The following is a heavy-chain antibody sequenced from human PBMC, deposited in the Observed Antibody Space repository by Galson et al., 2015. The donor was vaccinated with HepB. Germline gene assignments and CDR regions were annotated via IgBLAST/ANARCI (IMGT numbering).Heavy chain of an antibody. Sequence: SVKVSRKASGYTFTSYGISWVRQAPGQGLEWMGWISAYNGNTNYAQKLQGRVTMTTDTSTSTAYMELRSLRSDDTAVYYCARANDYSNSYYYYYGMDVWGQGTTVTVSS. CDR1: GYTFTSYG. V-gene: IGHV1-18*04. D-gene: IGHD4-11*01. CDR3: ARANDYSNSYYYYYGMDV. J-gene: IGHJ6*02. CDR2: ISAYNGNT.